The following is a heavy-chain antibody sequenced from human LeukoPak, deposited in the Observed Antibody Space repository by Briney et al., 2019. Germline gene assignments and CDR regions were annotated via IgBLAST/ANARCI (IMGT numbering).Heavy chain of an antibody. CDR2: IRYDGNNK. J-gene: IGHJ3*02. Sequence: GGSLRLSCAASGFTFSSYAMSWVRQAPGKGLEWVAFIRYDGNNKYYAGSVKGRFTISRDNSKNTLYLQMNSLRAEDTAVYYCVKSKTDAFDIWGQGTMVTVSS. CDR1: GFTFSSYA. CDR3: VKSKTDAFDI. V-gene: IGHV3-30*02.